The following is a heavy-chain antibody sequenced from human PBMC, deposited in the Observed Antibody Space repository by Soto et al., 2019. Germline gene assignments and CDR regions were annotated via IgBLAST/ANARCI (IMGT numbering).Heavy chain of an antibody. CDR2: IKSKTDGGTT. CDR1: GFTFSNAW. Sequence: PGGSLRLSCAASGFTFSNAWMSWVRQAPGKGLEWVGRIKSKTDGGTTDYAAPVKGRFTISRDDSKNTLYLQMNSLKTEDTAVYYCTTGDFWSGYYQDNWFDPWGQGTLVTVSS. D-gene: IGHD3-3*01. J-gene: IGHJ5*02. CDR3: TTGDFWSGYYQDNWFDP. V-gene: IGHV3-15*01.